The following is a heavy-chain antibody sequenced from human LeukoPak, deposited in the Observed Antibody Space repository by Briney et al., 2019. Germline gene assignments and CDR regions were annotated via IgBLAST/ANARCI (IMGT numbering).Heavy chain of an antibody. Sequence: TGGSLRLSCAASGFSFTDAWMSWVRQAPGRGLEWVGRIKSKVDGGTPDYAASVKGRFTISRDDSEDTLYLQMNSLKTEDTAVYYCTKYTWNFFDSWGQGTLVTVSS. D-gene: IGHD1-20*01. CDR1: GFSFTDAW. V-gene: IGHV3-15*01. J-gene: IGHJ4*02. CDR2: IKSKVDGGTP. CDR3: TKYTWNFFDS.